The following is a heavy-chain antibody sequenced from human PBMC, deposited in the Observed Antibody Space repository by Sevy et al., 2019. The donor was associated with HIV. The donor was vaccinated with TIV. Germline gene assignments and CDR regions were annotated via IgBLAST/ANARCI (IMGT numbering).Heavy chain of an antibody. J-gene: IGHJ6*02. Sequence: GGSLRLSCAASGFTFSNAWMSWVRQAPGKGLEWVGRIKSKTDGGTTDYAAPVKGRFTISRDDSKNTLYLQMNSLKTKDTAVYYCTTQDIVVVPAATAGMDVWGQGTTVTVSS. V-gene: IGHV3-15*01. D-gene: IGHD2-2*01. CDR3: TTQDIVVVPAATAGMDV. CDR1: GFTFSNAW. CDR2: IKSKTDGGTT.